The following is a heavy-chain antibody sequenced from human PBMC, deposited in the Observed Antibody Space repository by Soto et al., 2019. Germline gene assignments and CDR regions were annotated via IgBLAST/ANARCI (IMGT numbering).Heavy chain of an antibody. Sequence: ASVKVSCKVSGYTLTELSMHWVRQAPGKGLERMGGFDPEDGETIYAQKFQGRVTMTEDTSTDTAYMELSSLRFEDTAVYYCATSLYYYDSSGYLLLVDWFDPWGQGTLVTVSS. D-gene: IGHD3-22*01. J-gene: IGHJ5*02. V-gene: IGHV1-24*01. CDR1: GYTLTELS. CDR2: FDPEDGET. CDR3: ATSLYYYDSSGYLLLVDWFDP.